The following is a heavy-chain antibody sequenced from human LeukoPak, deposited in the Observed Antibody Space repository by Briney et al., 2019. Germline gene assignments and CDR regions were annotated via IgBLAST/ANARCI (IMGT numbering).Heavy chain of an antibody. D-gene: IGHD6-19*01. J-gene: IGHJ4*02. CDR2: INDRGGYI. CDR1: GFTFSMYS. Sequence: GESLKISCEASGFTFSMYSMAWVRQAPGKGLEWVSVINDRGGYIQDADSVKGRFTISRDNSQNTLFLQMNSLRDEDTAVYYCVRERDRGIEVADDFDYWGQGTLVTVSS. CDR3: VRERDRGIEVADDFDY. V-gene: IGHV3-23*01.